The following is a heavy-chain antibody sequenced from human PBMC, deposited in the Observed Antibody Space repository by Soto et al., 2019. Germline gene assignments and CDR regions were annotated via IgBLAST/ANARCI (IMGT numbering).Heavy chain of an antibody. CDR1: GFMFNAYG. V-gene: IGHV3-30*03. CDR2: IRDDGKKT. D-gene: IGHD5-18*01. CDR3: AREGDSHAFRGFDL. J-gene: IGHJ5*02. Sequence: GGSLRLSCAASGFMFNAYGMHWVRQAPGNGLEWVAVIRDDGKKTNYATSVRGRFTVSRDMSKSTIFLQMNNLRIDDSAIYSCAREGDSHAFRGFDLWGQGTPVTVSS.